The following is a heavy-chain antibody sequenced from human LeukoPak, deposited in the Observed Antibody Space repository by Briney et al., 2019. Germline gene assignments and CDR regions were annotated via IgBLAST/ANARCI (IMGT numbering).Heavy chain of an antibody. J-gene: IGHJ4*02. CDR1: GGSISSYY. Sequence: SETLSLTCTVSGGSISSYYWSWIRQPPGKGLEWIGYIYYSGSTNYNPSLKSRVTISVDTSKNRFSLKLSSVTAADTAVDYCAREGRDGYYFDYWGQGTLVTVSS. V-gene: IGHV4-59*01. D-gene: IGHD5-24*01. CDR2: IYYSGST. CDR3: AREGRDGYYFDY.